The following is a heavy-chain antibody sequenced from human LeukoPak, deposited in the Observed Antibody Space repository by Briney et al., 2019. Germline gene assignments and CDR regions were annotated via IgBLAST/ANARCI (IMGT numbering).Heavy chain of an antibody. CDR2: INPNSGGT. D-gene: IGHD3-3*01. Sequence: ASVKVSCKASGYTFTGYYMHWVRQAPGQGLEWMGWINPNSGGTNYAQKFQGRVTMTRDTSISTAYMELSRLRSDDTAVYYCARDPNTYYDFWSGFPSRNWFDPWGQGTLVTVSS. V-gene: IGHV1-2*02. CDR3: ARDPNTYYDFWSGFPSRNWFDP. J-gene: IGHJ5*02. CDR1: GYTFTGYY.